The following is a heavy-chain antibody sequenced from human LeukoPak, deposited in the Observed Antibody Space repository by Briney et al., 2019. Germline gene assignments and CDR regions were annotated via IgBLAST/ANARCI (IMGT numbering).Heavy chain of an antibody. CDR3: ARAYDILTGYYRGGTGVDY. Sequence: SETLSLTCAVYGGSFSGYYWSWIRQPPGKGLEWIGEINHSGSTNYNPSLKSRVTISVDTSKNQFSLKLSSVTAADTAVYYCARAYDILTGYYRGGTGVDYWGQGTLVTVSS. CDR2: INHSGST. D-gene: IGHD3-9*01. CDR1: GGSFSGYY. V-gene: IGHV4-34*01. J-gene: IGHJ4*02.